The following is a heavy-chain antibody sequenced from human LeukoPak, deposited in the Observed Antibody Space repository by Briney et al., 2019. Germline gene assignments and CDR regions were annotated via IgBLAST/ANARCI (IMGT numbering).Heavy chain of an antibody. CDR1: GFTFSSYA. V-gene: IGHV3-30*04. Sequence: GGSLRLSCAASGFTFSSYAMHWVRQAPGKGLEWVAVTSYDGSNKYYADSVKGRFTISRDNSKNTLYLQMNSLRAEDTAVYYCARVKPGGYGAFDIWGQGTMVTVSS. CDR2: TSYDGSNK. CDR3: ARVKPGGYGAFDI. J-gene: IGHJ3*02. D-gene: IGHD3-22*01.